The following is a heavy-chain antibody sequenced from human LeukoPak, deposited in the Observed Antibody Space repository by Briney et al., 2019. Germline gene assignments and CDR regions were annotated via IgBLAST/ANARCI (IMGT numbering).Heavy chain of an antibody. J-gene: IGHJ3*02. CDR1: GGSISSYY. CDR3: EGSVIQFLEFQVFDI. D-gene: IGHD3-3*01. CDR2: IYTSGST. Sequence: SETLSLTCTVSGGSISSYYWSWIRQPAGKGLEWIGRIYTSGSTNYNPSLKRRLTMSVDTYKNQFSLKLSSVTAADPAGDYCEGSVIQFLEFQVFDIWGRATMLTVSS. V-gene: IGHV4-4*07.